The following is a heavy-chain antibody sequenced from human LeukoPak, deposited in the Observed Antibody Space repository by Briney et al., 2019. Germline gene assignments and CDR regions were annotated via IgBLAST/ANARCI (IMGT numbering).Heavy chain of an antibody. Sequence: SETLSLTCTVSGGSISSYYWSWIRQPAGKGLEWIGRIYTSGSTNYNPSLKSRVTISVDTSKNQFSLKLSSVTAADTAVYYCARDSSYDFWSGNGGFDYWGQGTLVTVSS. CDR3: ARDSSYDFWSGNGGFDY. J-gene: IGHJ4*02. CDR2: IYTSGST. D-gene: IGHD3-3*01. V-gene: IGHV4-4*07. CDR1: GGSISSYY.